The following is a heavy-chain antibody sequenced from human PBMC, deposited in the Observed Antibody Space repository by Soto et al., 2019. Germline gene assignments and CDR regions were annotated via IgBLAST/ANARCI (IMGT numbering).Heavy chain of an antibody. D-gene: IGHD4-17*01. J-gene: IGHJ2*01. Sequence: EVQLVESGGGLVQPGGSLRLSCAASGFTFTSYYMHWVRQAPGKGLVWVSLISVDGGRTVYADSVRGRFTISRDNAKNTVYLQMNRLRAEDTAVYYCARDLDGDQDWYLDLWGRGTLVTVSS. CDR2: ISVDGGRT. CDR3: ARDLDGDQDWYLDL. V-gene: IGHV3-74*03. CDR1: GFTFTSYY.